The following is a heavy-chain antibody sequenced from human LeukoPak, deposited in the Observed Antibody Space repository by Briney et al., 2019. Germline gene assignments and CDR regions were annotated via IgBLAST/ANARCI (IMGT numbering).Heavy chain of an antibody. Sequence: SVKVSCKASGGTFSSYAISWVRQAPGQGLEWMGGIIPIFGTANYAQKFQGRVTITADESTSTAYMELSSLRSEDTAVYYCARVPVLRFLEWFPPDYYFDYWGQGTLVTVSS. V-gene: IGHV1-69*13. CDR1: GGTFSSYA. CDR2: IIPIFGTA. J-gene: IGHJ4*02. D-gene: IGHD3-3*01. CDR3: ARVPVLRFLEWFPPDYYFDY.